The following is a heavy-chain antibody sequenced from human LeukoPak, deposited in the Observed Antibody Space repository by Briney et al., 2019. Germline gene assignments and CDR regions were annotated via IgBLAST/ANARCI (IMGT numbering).Heavy chain of an antibody. V-gene: IGHV4-59*01. CDR2: IYYSGST. J-gene: IGHJ4*02. Sequence: SETLSLTCTVSGGSISSYYWSWIRQPPGKGLEWIGYIYYSGSTNYNPSLKSRVTISVDTSKNQFSLKLSSVTAADTAVYYCARSREDYGDYYFDYWGQGTPVTVSS. CDR1: GGSISSYY. D-gene: IGHD4-17*01. CDR3: ARSREDYGDYYFDY.